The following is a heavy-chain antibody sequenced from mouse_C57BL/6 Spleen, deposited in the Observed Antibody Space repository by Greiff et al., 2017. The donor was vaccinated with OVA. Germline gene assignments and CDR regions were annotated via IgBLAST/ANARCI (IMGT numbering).Heavy chain of an antibody. V-gene: IGHV1-74*01. J-gene: IGHJ3*01. CDR2: IHPSDSDT. CDR3: AITYSNSPSWFAY. Sequence: QVQLQQPGAELVKPGASVKVSCKASGYTFTSYWMHWVKQRPGQGLEWIGRIHPSDSDTNYNQKFKGKATLTVVKSSSTAYMQLSSRTTEDSAVYYGAITYSNSPSWFAYWGQGTLVTVSA. CDR1: GYTFTSYW. D-gene: IGHD2-5*01.